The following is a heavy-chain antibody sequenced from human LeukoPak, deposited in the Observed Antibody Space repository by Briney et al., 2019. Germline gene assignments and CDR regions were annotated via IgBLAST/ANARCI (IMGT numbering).Heavy chain of an antibody. CDR1: GGSISSGGYS. V-gene: IGHV4-30-2*01. CDR3: ARGSYYGMDV. Sequence: PSETLSLTCAVSGGSISSGGYSWGWIRRPPGKGLEWIGYIYHSGSTYYNPSLKSRVTISVDRSKNQFSLKLSSVTAADTAVYYCARGSYYGMDVWGQGTTVTVSS. J-gene: IGHJ6*02. CDR2: IYHSGST.